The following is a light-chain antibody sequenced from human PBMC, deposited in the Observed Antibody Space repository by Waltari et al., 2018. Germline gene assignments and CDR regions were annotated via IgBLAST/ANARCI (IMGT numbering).Light chain of an antibody. V-gene: IGKV3-20*01. J-gene: IGKJ1*01. CDR1: KSISKY. CDR2: DAA. Sequence: EIMLTQSPGTLSLSPGERATLSCRASKSISKYLAWYQQNPGQAPRLHIYDAASRSTGIPDRFGGSGSGTDFSLTISRLEPEDSAVYYCQKYGTLPATFGQGTKVEIK. CDR3: QKYGTLPAT.